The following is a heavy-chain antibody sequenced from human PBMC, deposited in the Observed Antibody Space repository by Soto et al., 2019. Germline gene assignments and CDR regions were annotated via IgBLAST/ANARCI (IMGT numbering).Heavy chain of an antibody. CDR3: ATDLRGSGSFAY. D-gene: IGHD1-26*01. V-gene: IGHV1-18*01. Sequence: QVQLVQSGAEVKKPGASVKVSCKASGYTLTTSGFSWVRQAPGQGLEWMGWISANNVTTNYAQKFQGRLTMTTETSTTTAHMELRSLRSDDTAVYYCATDLRGSGSFAYWCQGTLVTVSS. CDR1: GYTLTTSG. J-gene: IGHJ4*02. CDR2: ISANNVTT.